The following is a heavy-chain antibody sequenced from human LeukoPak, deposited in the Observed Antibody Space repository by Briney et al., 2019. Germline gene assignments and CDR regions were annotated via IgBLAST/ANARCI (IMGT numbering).Heavy chain of an antibody. CDR1: GFKFSDAW. D-gene: IGHD6-6*01. CDR3: ARNTRIAARERFDP. V-gene: IGHV3-7*01. CDR2: IKQDGSEK. J-gene: IGHJ5*02. Sequence: GGSLRLSCAASGFKFSDAWMSWVRQAPGKGLEWVANIKQDGSEKYYVDSVKGRFTISRDNAKNSLYLQMNSLRAEDTAVYYCARNTRIAARERFDPWGQGTLVTVSS.